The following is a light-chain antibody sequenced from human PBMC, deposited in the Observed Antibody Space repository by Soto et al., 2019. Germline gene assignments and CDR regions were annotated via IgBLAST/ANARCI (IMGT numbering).Light chain of an antibody. CDR2: AVS. CDR3: CSYTSSSPVV. CDR1: SSDVGGYHH. Sequence: QSALTQPASVSGSPGQSITISCTGTSSDVGGYHHVSWYQHSPGKAPKLILFAVSKRPSGVSHRFSGSKSGNTASLTISGLQAEDEADYYCCSYTSSSPVVFGGGTKLTVL. J-gene: IGLJ2*01. V-gene: IGLV2-14*01.